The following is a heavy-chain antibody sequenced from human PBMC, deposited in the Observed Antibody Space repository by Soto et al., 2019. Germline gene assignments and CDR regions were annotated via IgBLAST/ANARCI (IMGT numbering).Heavy chain of an antibody. V-gene: IGHV4-30-2*01. CDR3: ARDHPHSYGIYYFEY. CDR2: IYHSGST. D-gene: IGHD5-18*01. J-gene: IGHJ4*02. CDR1: GGSISSGGYS. Sequence: PSETLSLTCAVSGGSISSGGYSWSWIRQPPGKGLEWIGYIYHSGSTYYNPSLKSRVTISVDRSKNQFSLKLTSVTAADTAVYYCARDHPHSYGIYYFEYWGQGILVTVSS.